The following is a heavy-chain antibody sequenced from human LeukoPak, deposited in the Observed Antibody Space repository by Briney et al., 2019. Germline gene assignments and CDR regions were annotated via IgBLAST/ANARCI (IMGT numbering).Heavy chain of an antibody. V-gene: IGHV3-23*01. CDR2: ISGSGDTT. J-gene: IGHJ4*02. Sequence: PGGSLRLSCATSGFIFSNYAVNWVRQAPGKGLEWVSIISGSGDTTYYADSVRGRFTISRDNSKNTLYLQMNSLRAEDTAVYYCAKDPTDFDSSGQTYFDYWGQGSLVTVSS. CDR1: GFIFSNYA. D-gene: IGHD3-22*01. CDR3: AKDPTDFDSSGQTYFDY.